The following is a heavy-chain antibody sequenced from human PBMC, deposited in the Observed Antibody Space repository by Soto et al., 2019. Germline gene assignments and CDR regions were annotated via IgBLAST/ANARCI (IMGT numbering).Heavy chain of an antibody. V-gene: IGHV1-69*13. CDR1: GGTFSSYA. J-gene: IGHJ5*02. Sequence: SVKVSCKASGGTFSSYAISWVRQAPGQGLEWMGGIIPIFGTANYAQKFQGRVTITADESTSTAYMELSSLRSEDTAVYYCARIGAYDSSGYYYWFDPWGQGTLVTVSS. CDR3: ARIGAYDSSGYYYWFDP. CDR2: IIPIFGTA. D-gene: IGHD3-22*01.